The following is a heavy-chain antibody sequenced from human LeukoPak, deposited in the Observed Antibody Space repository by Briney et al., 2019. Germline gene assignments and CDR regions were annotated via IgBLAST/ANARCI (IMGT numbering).Heavy chain of an antibody. D-gene: IGHD6-25*01. CDR1: GGSISTYY. CDR3: ARAGRGTRIAASPI. Sequence: SETLSLTCTVSGGSISTYYWIWIRQPPGKGLEWIGYIYYSGSTNYNPSLKSRVSISVDTSKNQLSLKLSSVSPADTAVYYCARAGRGTRIAASPIWGQGTMVTVSS. V-gene: IGHV4-59*01. J-gene: IGHJ3*02. CDR2: IYYSGST.